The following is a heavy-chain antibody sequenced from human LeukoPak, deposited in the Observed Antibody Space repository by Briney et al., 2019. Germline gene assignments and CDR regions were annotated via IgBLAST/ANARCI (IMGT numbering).Heavy chain of an antibody. CDR1: GFTFSTFN. D-gene: IGHD1-20*01. J-gene: IGHJ4*02. V-gene: IGHV3-21*01. CDR2: ISTSNTYI. CDR3: ARDPPFIIGTTFFDY. Sequence: GGSLRLSCAASGFTFSTFNMNWVRQAPGKGLEWVSFISTSNTYILYADAVKGRFTVSRDDAKNSLFLQMNSLRAEDTAVYYCARDPPFIIGTTFFDYWGQGTLVTVSS.